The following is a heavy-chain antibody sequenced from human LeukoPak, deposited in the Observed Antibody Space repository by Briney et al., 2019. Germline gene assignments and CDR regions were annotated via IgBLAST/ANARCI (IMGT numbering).Heavy chain of an antibody. CDR2: ISYDGSNK. J-gene: IGHJ5*02. CDR1: GFTFSSYA. D-gene: IGHD4-17*01. CDR3: ARSSTYGDYDWFDP. Sequence: PGGSLRLSCAASGFTFSSYAMHWVRQAPGKGLEWVAVISYDGSNKYYADSVKGRFTISRDNSKNTLYLQMSSLRAEDTAVYYCARSSTYGDYDWFDPWGQGTLVTVSS. V-gene: IGHV3-30*04.